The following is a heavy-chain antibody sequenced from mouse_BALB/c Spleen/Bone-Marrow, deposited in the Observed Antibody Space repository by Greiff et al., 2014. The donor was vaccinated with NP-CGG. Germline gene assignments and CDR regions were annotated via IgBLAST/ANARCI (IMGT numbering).Heavy chain of an antibody. Sequence: VQLKESGTILARPGASVKLSCKASGYTFTSYWMHWIKQRPGQGLEWIGAIYPGSGDTNYNQKFKAKAKLTAVTSTSTAYMELSSLTNEDSAVYYCTSRGITTGGFDHWGQGTTLTVSS. CDR3: TSRGITTGGFDH. V-gene: IGHV1-5*01. J-gene: IGHJ2*01. D-gene: IGHD2-4*01. CDR1: GYTFTSYW. CDR2: IYPGSGDT.